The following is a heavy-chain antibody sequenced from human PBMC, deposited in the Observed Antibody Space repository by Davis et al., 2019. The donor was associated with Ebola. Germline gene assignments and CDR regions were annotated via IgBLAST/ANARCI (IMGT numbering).Heavy chain of an antibody. V-gene: IGHV4-61*05. J-gene: IGHJ6*02. CDR1: GGSISSSSYY. CDR2: IYYSGST. CDR3: ARYYYYYGMDV. Sequence: MPSETLSLTCTVSGGSISSSSYYWGWIRQPPGKGLEWIGYIYYSGSTNYNPSLKSRVTISVDTSKNQFSLKLSSVTAADTAVYYCARYYYYYGMDVWGQGTTVTVSS.